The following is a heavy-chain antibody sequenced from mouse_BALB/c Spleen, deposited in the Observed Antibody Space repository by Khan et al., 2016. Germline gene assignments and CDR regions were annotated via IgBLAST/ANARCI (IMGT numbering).Heavy chain of an antibody. D-gene: IGHD1-2*01. J-gene: IGHJ3*01. Sequence: EVELVESGGGLVKPGGSLKLSCAASGFTFSDYYMYWVRQTPEKRLEWVATISDGGSYTYYPDSVKGRFTISRDNAKNNLYLQMSSLKSEDTAMYCCARLHYYGRFAYWGQGTLVTVSA. CDR2: ISDGGSYT. CDR3: ARLHYYGRFAY. CDR1: GFTFSDYY. V-gene: IGHV5-4*02.